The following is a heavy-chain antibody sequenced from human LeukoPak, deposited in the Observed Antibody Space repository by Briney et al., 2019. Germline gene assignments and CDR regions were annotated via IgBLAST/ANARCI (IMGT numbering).Heavy chain of an antibody. CDR1: GFSFGSYS. J-gene: IGHJ4*02. V-gene: IGHV3-48*04. D-gene: IGHD5-18*01. CDR2: ISPSSSTI. CDR3: ARHLSGITGYTYGRGIDY. Sequence: PGGSLRLSCVASGFSFGSYSINWVRQAPGRGLEWVSYISPSSSTIYYADSVKGRFTISRDNAKTSLYLQMNSLRAEDTAVYYCARHLSGITGYTYGRGIDYWGQGTLVTVSS.